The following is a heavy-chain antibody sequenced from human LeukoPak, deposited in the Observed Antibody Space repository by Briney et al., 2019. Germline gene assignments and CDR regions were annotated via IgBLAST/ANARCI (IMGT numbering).Heavy chain of an antibody. CDR2: ISYDGSNK. J-gene: IGHJ4*02. D-gene: IGHD3-22*01. Sequence: PGGSLRLSCAASGFTFSSYGMHWVRQAPGKGLEWVAVISYDGSNKYYADSVKGRFTISRDNSKNTLYLQMNSLRAEDTAVYYCAKDMSYYDSSGYYYIFDYWGQGTLVTVSS. CDR1: GFTFSSYG. CDR3: AKDMSYYDSSGYYYIFDY. V-gene: IGHV3-30*18.